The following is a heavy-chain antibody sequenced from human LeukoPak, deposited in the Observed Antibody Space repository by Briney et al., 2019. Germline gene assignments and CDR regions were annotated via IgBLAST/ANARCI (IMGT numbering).Heavy chain of an antibody. J-gene: IGHJ4*02. CDR3: ARGPRMEGLDY. CDR2: ISYDGSNK. V-gene: IGHV3-30-3*01. Sequence: LSLTCAVHGDSFSGYYWSWVRQAPGKGLEWVAVISYDGSNKYYADSVKGRFTISRDNSKNTLYLQMNSLRAEDTAVYYCARGPRMEGLDYWGQGTLVTVSS. D-gene: IGHD3-3*01. CDR1: GDSFSGYY.